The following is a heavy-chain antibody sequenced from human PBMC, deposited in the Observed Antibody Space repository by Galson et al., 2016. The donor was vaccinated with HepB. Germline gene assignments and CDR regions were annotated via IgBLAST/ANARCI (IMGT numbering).Heavy chain of an antibody. J-gene: IGHJ6*02. D-gene: IGHD3-10*01. Sequence: SVKVSCKASGYSFTSYAIHWVRQAPGQRPEWMGWINGGNGDTQYSQILQGRVTLSVDASASAVYMELRGLTSEDSAVYHCAKTWGSGSANYYYYALDVWGQGTTVIVSS. CDR3: AKTWGSGSANYYYYALDV. CDR2: INGGNGDT. V-gene: IGHV1-3*01. CDR1: GYSFTSYA.